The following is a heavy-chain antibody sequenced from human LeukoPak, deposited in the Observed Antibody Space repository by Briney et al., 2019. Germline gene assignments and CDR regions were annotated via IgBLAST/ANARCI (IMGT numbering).Heavy chain of an antibody. V-gene: IGHV1-69*13. CDR2: IIPIFGTA. CDR1: GGTFSSYA. J-gene: IGHJ4*02. CDR3: ASRYYDILTGYSD. Sequence: ASVKVSCKASGGTFSSYAISWVRQAPGQGLEWMGGIIPIFGTANYAQKFQGRVTITADESTSTAYMELSSLRSEDTAVYYCASRYYDILTGYSDWGQGTLVTVSS. D-gene: IGHD3-9*01.